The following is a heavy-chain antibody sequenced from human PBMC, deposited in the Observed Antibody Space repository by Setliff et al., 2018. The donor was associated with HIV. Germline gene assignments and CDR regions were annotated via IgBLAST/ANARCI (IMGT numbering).Heavy chain of an antibody. D-gene: IGHD3-10*01. Sequence: PSETLSLTCTVSGDPMSSGSFFWTWMRQAAGGRLEWIGHIHNSGSTNYNPSLKSRVTMSADTSESQFSLRLTSVTASDTAVYYRLRFQESPTRPSVNHFIYWGQGILVTVSS. J-gene: IGHJ1*01. CDR1: GDPMSSGSFF. CDR2: IHNSGST. CDR3: LRFQESPTRPSVNHFIY. V-gene: IGHV4-61*09.